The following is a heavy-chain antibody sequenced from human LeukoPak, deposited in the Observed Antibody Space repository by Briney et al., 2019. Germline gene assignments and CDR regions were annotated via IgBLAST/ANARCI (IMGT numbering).Heavy chain of an antibody. V-gene: IGHV4-34*01. CDR1: GGSFSGYY. J-gene: IGHJ4*02. CDR3: ATYSSGWYDNY. Sequence: PSETLSLTCAVYGGSFSGYYWSWIRQPPGKGLEWIGEINHSGSTNYNPSLKSRVTISVDTCKNQFSLKLSSVTAADTAVYYCATYSSGWYDNYWGQGTLVTVSS. D-gene: IGHD6-19*01. CDR2: INHSGST.